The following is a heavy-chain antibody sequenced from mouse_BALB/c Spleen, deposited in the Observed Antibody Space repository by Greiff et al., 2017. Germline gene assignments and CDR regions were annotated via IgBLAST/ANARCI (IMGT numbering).Heavy chain of an antibody. CDR3: ARGPITTVVATDMDY. D-gene: IGHD1-1*01. Sequence: EVKLVESGPSLVKPSQTLSLTCSVTGDSITSGYWNWIRKFPGNKLEYMGYISYSGSTYDNPSLKSRIAITRDTSKNQYYLQLNSVTTEDTATYYCARGPITTVVATDMDYWGQGTSVTVSS. J-gene: IGHJ4*01. V-gene: IGHV3-8*02. CDR2: ISYSGST. CDR1: GDSITSGY.